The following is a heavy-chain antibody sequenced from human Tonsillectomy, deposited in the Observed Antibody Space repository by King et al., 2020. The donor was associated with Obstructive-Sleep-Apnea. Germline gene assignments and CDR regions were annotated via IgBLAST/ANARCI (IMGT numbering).Heavy chain of an antibody. V-gene: IGHV3-33*01. CDR2: IWYDGSNK. CDR3: ARVCYDSSGFYLHSHYYGMDV. D-gene: IGHD3-22*01. J-gene: IGHJ6*02. CDR1: GFTFSSFG. Sequence: VQLVESGGGVVQPGRSLRLSCAASGFTFSSFGMHWVRQAPGKGLEWVAVIWYDGSNKYYADSVKVRFTISRDNSKNTLYLQMNILRAEDTAVYYCARVCYDSSGFYLHSHYYGMDVWGQGTTVTVSS.